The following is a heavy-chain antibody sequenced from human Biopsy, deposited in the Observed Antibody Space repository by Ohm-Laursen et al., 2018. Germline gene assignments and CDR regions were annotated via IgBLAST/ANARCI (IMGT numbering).Heavy chain of an antibody. CDR1: GYTFTSYD. V-gene: IGHV1-8*01. Sequence: ASVKVSCNASGYTFTSYDITWVRQASGQGPEWIGWVNPVSGNSNFGQKFRGRVTVTSDTSISTAYMELSGLTSDDTATYYCGRAVRNQLLTDPWGQGTLVTVTS. D-gene: IGHD1-7*01. J-gene: IGHJ5*02. CDR2: VNPVSGNS. CDR3: GRAVRNQLLTDP.